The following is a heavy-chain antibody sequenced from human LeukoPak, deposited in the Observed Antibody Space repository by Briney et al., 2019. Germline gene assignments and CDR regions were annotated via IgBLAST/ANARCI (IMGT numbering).Heavy chain of an antibody. CDR3: AKAPQYYYDSSGYSPFDY. V-gene: IGHV3-23*01. CDR1: GFTFSSYA. J-gene: IGHJ4*02. Sequence: GGSLRLFCAASGFTFSSYAMSWVRQAPGEGLEWVSAISGSGGSTYYADSVKGRFTISRDNSKNTLYLQMNSLRAEDTAVYYCAKAPQYYYDSSGYSPFDYWGQGTLVTVSS. D-gene: IGHD3-22*01. CDR2: ISGSGGST.